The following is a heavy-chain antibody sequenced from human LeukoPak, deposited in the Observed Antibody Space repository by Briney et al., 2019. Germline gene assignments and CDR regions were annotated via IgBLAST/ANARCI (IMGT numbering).Heavy chain of an antibody. CDR3: AKDGFSDDY. D-gene: IGHD3-3*01. V-gene: IGHV3-30*02. CDR1: GFIFSGYG. CDR2: VRYDGTTK. J-gene: IGHJ4*02. Sequence: GGSLRLSCAASGFIFSGYGMHWVRQAPGKGLEWVAFVRYDGTTKFYADSVKGRFTVSRDNSKNTLYLQMNSLRAEDTGLYNCAKDGFSDDYWGQGTLVTVSS.